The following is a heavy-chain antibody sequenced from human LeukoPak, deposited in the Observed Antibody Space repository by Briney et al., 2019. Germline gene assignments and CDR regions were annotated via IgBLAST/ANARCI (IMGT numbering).Heavy chain of an antibody. V-gene: IGHV3-33*01. CDR1: GFTFSSYG. CDR3: ARGSSGGYGYGHIDY. CDR2: IWYDGSNK. D-gene: IGHD5-18*01. J-gene: IGHJ4*02. Sequence: PGRSLRLSCAASGFTFSSYGMHWVRQAPGKGLEWVAVIWYDGSNKYYADSVKGRFTISRDNSKNTLYLQMNSLRAEDTAVYYCARGSSGGYGYGHIDYWGQGTLVTVSS.